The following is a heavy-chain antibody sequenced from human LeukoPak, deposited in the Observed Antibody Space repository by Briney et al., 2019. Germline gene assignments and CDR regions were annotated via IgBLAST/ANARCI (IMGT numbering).Heavy chain of an antibody. CDR3: ARGGSGSSWYRNYWYFDL. V-gene: IGHV4-34*01. D-gene: IGHD6-13*01. Sequence: SETLSLTRAVSVESIRGYYWSWIRQPPGKGLEWIGEINHSGNTNYNPSLKSRVTISVDTSKNQFSLKLSSVTAADTAVYYCARGGSGSSWYRNYWYFDLWGRGTLVTVSS. CDR1: VESIRGYY. J-gene: IGHJ2*01. CDR2: INHSGNT.